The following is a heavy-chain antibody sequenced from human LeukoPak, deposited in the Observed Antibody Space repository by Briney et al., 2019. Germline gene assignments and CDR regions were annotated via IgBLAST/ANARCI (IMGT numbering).Heavy chain of an antibody. D-gene: IGHD5-18*01. Sequence: PSQTLSLTCTRSGGSISSGDYYWRWLRQPPGKGLEWIGYIYYSGSTYYNPSLRSRVTISVDTSKNQFSLKLSSVTAADTAVYYCARASIQLWLGNAFDIGGQGTMVTVS. J-gene: IGHJ3*02. CDR1: GGSISSGDYY. CDR3: ARASIQLWLGNAFDI. V-gene: IGHV4-30-4*08. CDR2: IYYSGST.